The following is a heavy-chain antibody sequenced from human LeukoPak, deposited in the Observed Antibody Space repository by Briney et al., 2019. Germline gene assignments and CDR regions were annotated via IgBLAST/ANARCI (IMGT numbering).Heavy chain of an antibody. Sequence: SQTLSLTCTVSGGSISSGSYYWSWIRQPAGKGLEWIGRIYTSGSTNYNPSLKSRVTISVDTSKNQFSLKLSSVTAADTAVYYCARYPGSAEYRHYYYMDVWGKGTTVTVSS. V-gene: IGHV4-61*02. CDR1: GGSISSGSYY. J-gene: IGHJ6*03. CDR3: ARYPGSAEYRHYYYMDV. CDR2: IYTSGST. D-gene: IGHD2-15*01.